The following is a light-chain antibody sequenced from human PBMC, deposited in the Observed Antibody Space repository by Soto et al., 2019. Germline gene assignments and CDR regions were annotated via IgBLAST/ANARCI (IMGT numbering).Light chain of an antibody. Sequence: QSVLTQPPSASGTPGQRVTISCSGSSSNIGSNTVNWYQQLPGTAPKLLIYSYNQRPSGVPDRFSGSKSGTSASLAINGLQSEDEADYYCAAWDDSLNGPVFGGGTKLTVL. J-gene: IGLJ2*01. CDR2: SYN. CDR1: SSNIGSNT. CDR3: AAWDDSLNGPV. V-gene: IGLV1-44*01.